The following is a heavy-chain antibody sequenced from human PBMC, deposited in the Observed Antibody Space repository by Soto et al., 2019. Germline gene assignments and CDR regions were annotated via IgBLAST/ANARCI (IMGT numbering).Heavy chain of an antibody. V-gene: IGHV3-23*01. D-gene: IGHD6-13*01. CDR1: GFTFSSYA. Sequence: EVQLLESGGGLVQPGGSLRLSCAASGFTFSSYAMSWVRQAPGKGLEWVSAISGSGGSTYYADSVKGRFTISRDNSKTTLYLQMNSLRAEDTAVYYCVCKAAGTRLPDYWGQGTLVTVSS. CDR3: VCKAAGTRLPDY. CDR2: ISGSGGST. J-gene: IGHJ4*02.